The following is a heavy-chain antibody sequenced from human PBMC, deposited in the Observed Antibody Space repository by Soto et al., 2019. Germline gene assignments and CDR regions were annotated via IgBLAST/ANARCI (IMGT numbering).Heavy chain of an antibody. V-gene: IGHV4-39*01. CDR3: ARKDPMYKWNDQHVFDI. D-gene: IGHD1-20*01. Sequence: PSETLSLTCSVSGDSVSSGNYDWGWLRQPPGKGLEWLGSLFDSGATYYNPSLKSRLILSVDTSKTQLSLKLTSVTAADTAVYFCARKDPMYKWNDQHVFDISGQATNVTVSS. CDR1: GDSVSSGNYD. CDR2: LFDSGAT. J-gene: IGHJ3*02.